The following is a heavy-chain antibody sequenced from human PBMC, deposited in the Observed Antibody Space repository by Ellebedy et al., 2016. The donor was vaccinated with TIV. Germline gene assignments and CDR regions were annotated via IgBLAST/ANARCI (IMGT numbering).Heavy chain of an antibody. CDR2: ISSNGGST. CDR3: VKERYPDILTGYYKYYFDY. J-gene: IGHJ4*02. V-gene: IGHV3-64D*06. D-gene: IGHD3-9*01. CDR1: GFTFSSYA. Sequence: GESLKISXSASGFTFSSYAMHWVRQAPGKGLEYVSAISSNGGSTYYADSVKGRFTISRDNSKNTLYLQMSSLRAEDTAVYYCVKERYPDILTGYYKYYFDYWGQGTLVTVSS.